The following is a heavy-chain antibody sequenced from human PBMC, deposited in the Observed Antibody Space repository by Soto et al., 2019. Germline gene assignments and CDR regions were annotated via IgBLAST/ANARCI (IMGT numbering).Heavy chain of an antibody. J-gene: IGHJ6*02. D-gene: IGHD6-13*01. V-gene: IGHV3-21*01. CDR2: ISTSSSYI. CDR3: ARGQGAAAEPYYYYGMDA. Sequence: VGSLRLSCAASGFTFSSYSMNWVRQAPGKGLEWVSSISTSSSYIYYADSVKGRFTISRDNAKNSLYLQMNSLRAEDTAVYYCARGQGAAAEPYYYYGMDAWGQGTTVTVSS. CDR1: GFTFSSYS.